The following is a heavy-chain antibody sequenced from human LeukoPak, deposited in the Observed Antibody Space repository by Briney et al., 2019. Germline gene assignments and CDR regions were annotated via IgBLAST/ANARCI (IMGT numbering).Heavy chain of an antibody. D-gene: IGHD6-13*01. Sequence: SETLSLICTVSGVSISSYYWTWIRQPPGKGLEWIGNIHYSGSPNYNPSLKSRVTMSLDTSKNQFSLKLSSVTAADTAVYYCARPVDSSIWYDALDIWGQGTVVTVSS. CDR2: IHYSGSP. CDR3: ARPVDSSIWYDALDI. J-gene: IGHJ3*02. CDR1: GVSISSYY. V-gene: IGHV4-59*08.